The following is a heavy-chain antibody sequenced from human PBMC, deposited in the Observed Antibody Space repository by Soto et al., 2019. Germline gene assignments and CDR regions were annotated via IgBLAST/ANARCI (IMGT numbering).Heavy chain of an antibody. V-gene: IGHV1-18*01. CDR2: ISAYNGNT. CDR1: GYTFTIFG. Sequence: QVQLVQSGAEVKKPGASVKVSCKASGYTFTIFGISWVRQAPGHGLSWMGWISAYNGNTNYAQKFQGRVTITTDTSKSTAYMELRRLRSDDTAVNDCARGGTPIAYWSQGTLVTVSS. CDR3: ARGGTPIAY. J-gene: IGHJ4*02. D-gene: IGHD3-16*01.